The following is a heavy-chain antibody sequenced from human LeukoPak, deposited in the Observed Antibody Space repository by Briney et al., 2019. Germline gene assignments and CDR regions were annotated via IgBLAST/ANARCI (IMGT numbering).Heavy chain of an antibody. CDR1: GFTVSSNE. Sequence: GGSLRLSCAASGFTVSSNEMNWVRQTPGKGLEWVSSISSSSSYIYYADSVKGRFTISRDNAKNSLYLQMNSLRAEDTAVYYCARKGGPYWYFDLWGRGTLVTVSS. D-gene: IGHD1-26*01. V-gene: IGHV3-21*06. CDR3: ARKGGPYWYFDL. J-gene: IGHJ2*01. CDR2: ISSSSSYI.